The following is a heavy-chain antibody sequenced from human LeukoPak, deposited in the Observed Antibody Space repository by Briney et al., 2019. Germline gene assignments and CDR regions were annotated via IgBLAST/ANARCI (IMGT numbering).Heavy chain of an antibody. CDR1: GFTFSSYS. V-gene: IGHV3-21*01. CDR3: ASITTVTSHY. Sequence: GGSLRPSCAASGFTFSSYSMNWVRQAPGKGLEWVSSISSSSSYIYYADSVKGRFTISRDNAKNSLDLQMNSLRAEDTAVYYCASITTVTSHYWGQGTLVTVSS. D-gene: IGHD4-17*01. CDR2: ISSSSSYI. J-gene: IGHJ4*02.